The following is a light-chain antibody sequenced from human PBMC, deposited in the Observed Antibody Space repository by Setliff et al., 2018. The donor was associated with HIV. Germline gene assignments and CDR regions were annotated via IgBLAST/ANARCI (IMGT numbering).Light chain of an antibody. V-gene: IGLV2-14*03. CDR1: SSDAGGFNY. J-gene: IGLJ1*01. CDR3: SSYTSSRPYV. CDR2: DVS. Sequence: QSVLTQPASVSGSPGQSITISCTGTSSDAGGFNYVSWYQQHPGKAPKLMIYDVSNRPSGVSNRLSGSKSGNTASLTISGLQAEDEADYYCSSYTSSRPYVFGTGTKVTVL.